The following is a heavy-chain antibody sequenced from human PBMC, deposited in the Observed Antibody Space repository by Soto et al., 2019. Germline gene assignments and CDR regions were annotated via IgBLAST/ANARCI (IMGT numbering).Heavy chain of an antibody. CDR3: AAEHLMVRGVINYYGMDV. CDR2: IVVGSGNT. Sequence: GASVKVSCKASGFTFTSSAVQWVRQARGQRLEWIGWIVVGSGNTNYAQKFQERVTITRDMSTSTAYMELSSLRSEDTAVYYCAAEHLMVRGVINYYGMDVWGQGTTVTAP. D-gene: IGHD3-10*01. J-gene: IGHJ6*02. CDR1: GFTFTSSA. V-gene: IGHV1-58*01.